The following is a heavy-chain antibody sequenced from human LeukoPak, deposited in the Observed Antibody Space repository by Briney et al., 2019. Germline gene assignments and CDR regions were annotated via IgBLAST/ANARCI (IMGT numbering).Heavy chain of an antibody. D-gene: IGHD1-26*01. J-gene: IGHJ4*02. V-gene: IGHV5-51*01. Sequence: GESLKISCKCSGYSFTSYWIGWVRQMPGKGLEGMGIIYPCDPDTRYSPSFQGQVTISADKSISTAYLKWSSLKASDPAMYYCARVSMGAGIDYWGQGTLVTVSS. CDR1: GYSFTSYW. CDR2: IYPCDPDT. CDR3: ARVSMGAGIDY.